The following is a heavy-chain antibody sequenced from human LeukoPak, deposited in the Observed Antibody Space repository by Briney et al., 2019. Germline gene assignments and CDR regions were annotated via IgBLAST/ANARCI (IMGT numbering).Heavy chain of an antibody. V-gene: IGHV5-51*03. D-gene: IGHD2-15*01. CDR1: GYSFTSYW. J-gene: IGHJ4*02. CDR3: ARIGTSVVVAATPVDY. Sequence: GESLKISCKGSGYSFTSYWIGWVRQMPGKGLEWMGTIYPGDSDTRYSPSFQGQVTISADKSISTAYLQWSSLKASDTAMYYCARIGTSVVVAATPVDYWGQGTLVTVSS. CDR2: IYPGDSDT.